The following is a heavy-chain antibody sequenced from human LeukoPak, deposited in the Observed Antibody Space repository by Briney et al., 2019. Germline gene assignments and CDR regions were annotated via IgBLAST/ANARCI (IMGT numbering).Heavy chain of an antibody. J-gene: IGHJ4*02. Sequence: SETLSLTCTVSGGSISSGSDYWSWIRQPAGTGLEWIGRIYTSGSTNYNPSLKSRVTISVDTSKNQFSLKLSSVTAADTAVYYCAADGYNSFDYRGQGTLVTVSS. CDR2: IYTSGST. CDR3: AADGYNSFDY. D-gene: IGHD5-24*01. V-gene: IGHV4-61*02. CDR1: GGSISSGSDY.